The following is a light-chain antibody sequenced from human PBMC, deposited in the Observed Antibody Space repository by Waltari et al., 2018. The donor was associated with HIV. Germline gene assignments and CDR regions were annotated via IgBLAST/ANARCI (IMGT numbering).Light chain of an antibody. CDR1: QSVLSSSNNKNY. CDR3: QQYYSTPWT. J-gene: IGKJ1*01. Sequence: VSLGERATINCKSSQSVLSSSNNKNYLAWYQQKPGQPPNVLIYWASTRESGVPDRFSGSGSGTDFTLTISSLQAEDVAVYYCQQYYSTPWTFGQGTKVESK. CDR2: WAS. V-gene: IGKV4-1*01.